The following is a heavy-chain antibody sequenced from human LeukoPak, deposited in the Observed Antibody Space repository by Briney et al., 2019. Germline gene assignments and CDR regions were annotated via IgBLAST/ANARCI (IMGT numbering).Heavy chain of an antibody. CDR2: ITGSGHST. J-gene: IGHJ3*02. CDR3: AKRTKSGWSTDAFDI. CDR1: GITFSSYA. V-gene: IGHV3-23*01. D-gene: IGHD6-19*01. Sequence: GGTLRLSCAASGITFSSYAMSWVRKGPGKGLEWVSSITGSGHSTYYADSVKGRFTISRDNPKNTLYLQMNSLRAEDTAVYYCAKRTKSGWSTDAFDIWGQGTKVTVSS.